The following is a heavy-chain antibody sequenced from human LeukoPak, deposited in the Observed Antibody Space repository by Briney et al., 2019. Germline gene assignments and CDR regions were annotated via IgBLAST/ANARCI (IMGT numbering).Heavy chain of an antibody. V-gene: IGHV3-23*01. Sequence: PGGSLRLSCAGSGFTVITDYMSWVRQAPGKGLEWVSAISGSGGSTYYADSVKGRFTISRDNSKNTLYLQMNSLRAEDTAVYYCAKEDNYDFYPDYWGQGTLVTVSS. CDR1: GFTVITDY. D-gene: IGHD3-3*01. CDR3: AKEDNYDFYPDY. J-gene: IGHJ4*02. CDR2: ISGSGGST.